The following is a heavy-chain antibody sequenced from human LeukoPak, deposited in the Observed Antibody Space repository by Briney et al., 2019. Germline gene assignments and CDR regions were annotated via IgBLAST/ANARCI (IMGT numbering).Heavy chain of an antibody. J-gene: IGHJ6*02. CDR1: GFTFSSYA. CDR3: AKVGPYSSSWYDYYYYGLDV. CDR2: ISGSGDST. Sequence: GGSLRLSCAASGFTFSSYAMSWVRQAPGKGLEWVSAISGSGDSTYYADSVKGRFTISRDNSKNTLYLQMNSLRAEDTAVYYCAKVGPYSSSWYDYYYYGLDVWGRGTTVTVSS. D-gene: IGHD6-13*01. V-gene: IGHV3-23*01.